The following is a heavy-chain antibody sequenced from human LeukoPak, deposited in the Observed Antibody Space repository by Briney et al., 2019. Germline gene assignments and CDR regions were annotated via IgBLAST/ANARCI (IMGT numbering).Heavy chain of an antibody. CDR1: GFNIRGYS. D-gene: IGHD1-7*01. CDR2: IRSKALYGTR. J-gene: IGHJ4*02. CDR3: ARDNVNYYPLDY. Sequence: SLTLSCTVSGFNIRGYSINWVRQAPGQGLEWVGFIRSKALYGTREYAASVEGRFTTSRDDSQGLPYMQMNTLKIEDTAVYYFARDNVNYYPLDYWGQGTLVTVSS. V-gene: IGHV3-49*04.